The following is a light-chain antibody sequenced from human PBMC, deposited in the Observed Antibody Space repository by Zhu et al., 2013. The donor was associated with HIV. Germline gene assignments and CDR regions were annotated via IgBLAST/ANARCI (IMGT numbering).Light chain of an antibody. J-gene: IGLJ2*01. CDR3: SPYTSSSTYVV. CDR2: EVS. CDR1: SSDVGGYNY. V-gene: IGLV2-14*01. Sequence: QSALTQPASVSGSPGQSITISCTGTSSDVGGYNYVSWYQQHPGKAPKLMIYEVSNRPSGFSNRFSGSKSGNTASLTISGLQAEDEADYYCSPYTSSSTYVVFGGGTKLTVL.